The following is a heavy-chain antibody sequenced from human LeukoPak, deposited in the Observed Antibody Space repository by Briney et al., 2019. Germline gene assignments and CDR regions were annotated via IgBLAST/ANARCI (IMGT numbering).Heavy chain of an antibody. CDR3: AKRSSSGYYSYYFDY. CDR2: ISGSGGST. V-gene: IGHV3-23*01. CDR1: GFTFSSYA. D-gene: IGHD3-22*01. Sequence: GGSRRLSCAASGFTFSSYAMSWVRQAPGKGLEWVAAISGSGGSTYYADSVKGRFTISSDNSKNTLYLQMNSLRAEDTAVYYCAKRSSSGYYSYYFDYWGQGTLVTVSS. J-gene: IGHJ4*02.